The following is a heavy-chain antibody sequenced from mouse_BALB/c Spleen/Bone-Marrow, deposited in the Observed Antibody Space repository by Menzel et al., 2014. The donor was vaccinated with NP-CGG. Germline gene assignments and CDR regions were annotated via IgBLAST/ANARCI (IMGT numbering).Heavy chain of an antibody. Sequence: EVKVEESGGGLVQPGGSLKLSCAVSGFDFSSYWMSWVRQAPGKGPEWIGEINPESNTINYTPSLKDKFIISRDNAKNTLYLQMSKVRSEDTALYYCARLGYYGMMAFWGQGTSVTVSS. CDR1: GFDFSSYW. V-gene: IGHV4-1*02. CDR2: INPESNTI. CDR3: ARLGYYGMMAF. D-gene: IGHD1-1*01. J-gene: IGHJ4*01.